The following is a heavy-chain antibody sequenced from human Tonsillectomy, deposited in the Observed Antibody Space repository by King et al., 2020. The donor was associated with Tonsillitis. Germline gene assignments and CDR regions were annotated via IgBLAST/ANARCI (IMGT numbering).Heavy chain of an antibody. CDR1: GFTFDDYA. V-gene: IGHV3-9*01. D-gene: IGHD2-15*01. CDR2: ISWNSGSI. CDR3: SIESRVDATPFYYYSHGMGV. Sequence: VQLVESGGGLVQPGRSLRLSCAASGFTFDDYAMHWVRQAPGKGLEWVSGISWNSGSIGYADSVKGRFTISRDNAKNSLYLQMNSLRAEETALYYCSIESRVDATPFYYYSHGMGVWGQGFTVTVSS. J-gene: IGHJ6*02.